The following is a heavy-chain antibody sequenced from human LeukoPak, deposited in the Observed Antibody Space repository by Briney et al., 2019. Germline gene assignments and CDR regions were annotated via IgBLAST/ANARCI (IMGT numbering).Heavy chain of an antibody. Sequence: SETLSLTCTVSGGSISSYYWSWIRQPPGKGLEWIGYIYYSGSTNYNPSLKSRVTTSVDTSKNQFSLKLSSVTAADTAVYYCAGHGSGSHLGWFDPWGQGTLVTVSS. D-gene: IGHD3-10*01. V-gene: IGHV4-59*01. CDR1: GGSISSYY. CDR3: AGHGSGSHLGWFDP. J-gene: IGHJ5*02. CDR2: IYYSGST.